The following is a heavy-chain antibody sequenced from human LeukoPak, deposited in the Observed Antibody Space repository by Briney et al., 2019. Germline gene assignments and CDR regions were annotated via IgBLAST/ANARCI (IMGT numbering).Heavy chain of an antibody. CDR3: ATYNSIAVAATRAFDI. J-gene: IGHJ3*02. V-gene: IGHV4-38-2*02. CDR2: IYHSGST. CDR1: GYSISSGYY. Sequence: SETLSLTCTVSGYSISSGYYWGWIRQPPGKGLEWIGSIYHSGSTYYNPSLKSRVTISVDTSKNQFSLKLSSVTAADTAVYYCATYNSIAVAATRAFDIWGQGTMVTVSS. D-gene: IGHD6-19*01.